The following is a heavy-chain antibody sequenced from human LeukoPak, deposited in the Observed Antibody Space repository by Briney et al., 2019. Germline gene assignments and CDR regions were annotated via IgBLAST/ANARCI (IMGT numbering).Heavy chain of an antibody. CDR1: GFTFSSYA. CDR3: ARDRIDFWSGYYEY. Sequence: GGSLRLSCAASGFTFSSYAMHWVRQAPGKGLEWVAVISYDGSNKYYADSVKGRFTISRDNSKNTLYLQMNSLRAEDTAVYYCARDRIDFWSGYYEYWGQGTLVTVSS. V-gene: IGHV3-30-3*01. D-gene: IGHD3-3*01. J-gene: IGHJ4*02. CDR2: ISYDGSNK.